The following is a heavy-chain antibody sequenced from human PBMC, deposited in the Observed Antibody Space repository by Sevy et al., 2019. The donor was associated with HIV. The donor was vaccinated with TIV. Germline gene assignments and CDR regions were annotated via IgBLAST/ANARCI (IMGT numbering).Heavy chain of an antibody. D-gene: IGHD3-3*01. CDR1: GFTFSTYS. J-gene: IGHJ2*01. V-gene: IGHV3-21*01. CDR3: ARGYDFWSGYYTPHWYFDL. Sequence: GGSLRLSCAASGFTFSTYSMNWVRQAPGRGLEWVSSISSTSNYIYYADSVKGRFTISRDNAKNSLYLQMNSLRAEDTAVFYCARGYDFWSGYYTPHWYFDLWGRGTLVTVSS. CDR2: ISSTSNYI.